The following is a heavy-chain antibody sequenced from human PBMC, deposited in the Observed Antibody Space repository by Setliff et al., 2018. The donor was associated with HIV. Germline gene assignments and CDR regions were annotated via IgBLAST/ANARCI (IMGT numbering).Heavy chain of an antibody. CDR1: GGSITSGDYH. D-gene: IGHD3-22*01. J-gene: IGHJ2*01. CDR2: IYYTGST. V-gene: IGHV4-30-4*08. CDR3: ARDQGHHFDSRGQVDFDL. Sequence: LSLTCTVSGGSITSGDYHWSWIRQPPGKGLEWIGYIYYTGSTYYNPSLKSRLTISIDTSKNQFSLSLNSVTAADTAVYYCARDQGHHFDSRGQVDFDLWGRGTLVTVSS.